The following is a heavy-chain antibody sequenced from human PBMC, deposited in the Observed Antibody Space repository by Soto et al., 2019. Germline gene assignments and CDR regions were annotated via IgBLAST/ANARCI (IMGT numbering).Heavy chain of an antibody. CDR2: IYWDDDK. Sequence: QITLKESGPTLVKPTQTLTLTCTFSGFSLSTSGVGVGWIRQPPGKALEWLALIYWDDDKRYSPSLKSRLTITKDTSKNQVVLTMTNMDPVDTATYYCAQYLCSGGSCYSPYWGQGALVTVSS. CDR3: AQYLCSGGSCYSPY. V-gene: IGHV2-5*02. D-gene: IGHD2-15*01. J-gene: IGHJ4*02. CDR1: GFSLSTSGVG.